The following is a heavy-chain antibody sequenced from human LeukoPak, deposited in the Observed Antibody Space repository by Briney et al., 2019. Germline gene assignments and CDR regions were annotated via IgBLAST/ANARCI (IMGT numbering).Heavy chain of an antibody. V-gene: IGHV4-31*03. Sequence: PSETLSLTCTVSGVSISSDKYYWSWIRQRPGKGLEWIGYMYYSGSTSYNPSLKSRVSISVDTSKSHFSLKLSSVTAADTAVYYCATPYCGTISCLDVFDIWGQGTMVTVSS. J-gene: IGHJ3*02. CDR1: GVSISSDKYY. CDR2: MYYSGST. D-gene: IGHD2-21*01. CDR3: ATPYCGTISCLDVFDI.